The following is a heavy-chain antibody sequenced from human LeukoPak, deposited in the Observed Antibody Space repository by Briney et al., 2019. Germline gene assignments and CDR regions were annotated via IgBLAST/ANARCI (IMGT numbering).Heavy chain of an antibody. J-gene: IGHJ4*02. D-gene: IGHD4-11*01. CDR2: INPNSGGT. Sequence: AAVKAVCKASGYTFTGYYMHWVRQAPGQGLEWMGWINPNSGGTNYAQKFQGRVTMTGDTSISTAYMELSRLRSDDTAVYYCARDSVTNSLDYWGQGTLVSVTS. CDR3: ARDSVTNSLDY. CDR1: GYTFTGYY. V-gene: IGHV1-2*02.